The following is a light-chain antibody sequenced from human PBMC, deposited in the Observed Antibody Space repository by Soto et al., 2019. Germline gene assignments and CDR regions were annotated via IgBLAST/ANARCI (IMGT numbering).Light chain of an antibody. V-gene: IGKV1-5*03. CDR2: KAS. Sequence: DIQMTQSPSTRSASVGDRVTITCRASQSISSWLAWYQQKPGKAPKVLIYKASSLESGVPSRFSGSGSGTESTLTSSSLQPDYFATYYCQQHHSLNTFGQGTKLQI. CDR1: QSISSW. CDR3: QQHHSLNT. J-gene: IGKJ2*01.